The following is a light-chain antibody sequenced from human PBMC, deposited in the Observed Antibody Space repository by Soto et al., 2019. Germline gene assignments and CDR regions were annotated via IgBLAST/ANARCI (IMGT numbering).Light chain of an antibody. V-gene: IGLV3-21*02. CDR3: QVWDSRRDHVV. CDR2: DDT. J-gene: IGLJ3*02. Sequence: SYELNQPPSVSVAPGQTARITCGTSSFGTITVHWYQQRPGQAPVVVVDDDTDRPSGIPERFSGSKSGNTATLTISRVEAGDEADYYCQVWDSRRDHVVFGGGTNVTVL. CDR1: SFGTIT.